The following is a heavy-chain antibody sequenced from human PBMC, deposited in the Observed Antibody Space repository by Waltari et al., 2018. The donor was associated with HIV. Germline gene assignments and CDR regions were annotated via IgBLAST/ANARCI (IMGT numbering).Heavy chain of an antibody. CDR1: GGSISSSSYS. CDR3: ARDRIAAPSTDP. CDR2: IYYSGST. D-gene: IGHD6-6*01. V-gene: IGHV4-39*07. J-gene: IGHJ4*02. Sequence: QLQLQESGPGLVKPSETLSLTCTVSGGSISSSSYSWGWIRQPPGKGLEWIGSIYYSGSTYYNPSLKSRVTISVDTSKNQFSLKLSSVTAADTAVYYCARDRIAAPSTDPWGQGTLVTVSS.